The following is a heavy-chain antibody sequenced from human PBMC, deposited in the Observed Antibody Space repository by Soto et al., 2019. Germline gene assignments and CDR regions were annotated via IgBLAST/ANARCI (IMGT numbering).Heavy chain of an antibody. CDR2: IGGGASEK. CDR3: VRVDSHRFDH. Sequence: EVQLVESGGGWVQPGGSLRLSCEASGFMFSAYWMSWVRQDPRNGLEWVANIGGGASEKFYVDSVKGRFTISRDDAKYSLYLQMNSLGDEDNAVYYCVRVDSHRFDHWGQGTLVPGSS. V-gene: IGHV3-7*01. J-gene: IGHJ4*02. CDR1: GFMFSAYW.